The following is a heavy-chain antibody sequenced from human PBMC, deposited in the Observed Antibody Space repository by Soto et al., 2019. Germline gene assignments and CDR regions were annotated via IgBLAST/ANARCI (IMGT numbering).Heavy chain of an antibody. J-gene: IGHJ3*02. Sequence: EVQLLESGGGLVQPGGSLRLSCAASGFTFGNYAMIWVRQAPGKGLEWVSTISGGGDGTYYADSVRGRFTISRENSRNTVYLQMNSLRAEDTAVYYCAKKGLVSLATYCSTGDCHYAFDIWGQGTMVTVSS. CDR2: ISGGGDGT. CDR3: AKKGLVSLATYCSTGDCHYAFDI. D-gene: IGHD2-15*01. V-gene: IGHV3-23*01. CDR1: GFTFGNYA.